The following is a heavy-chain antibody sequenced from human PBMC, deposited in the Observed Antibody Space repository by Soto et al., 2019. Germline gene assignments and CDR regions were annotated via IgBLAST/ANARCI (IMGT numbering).Heavy chain of an antibody. V-gene: IGHV3-30*18. CDR3: AKDAYNAAFDV. CDR1: RFSFNIFG. J-gene: IGHJ3*01. CDR2: ISKNGDNQ. Sequence: PGGSLRLSCATSRFSFNIFGMHWVRQAPGKALEWVGLISKNGDNQYYGDSAKGRFIISRDNPKNSLYLQLHSLRPDDTAVYYCAKDAYNAAFDVWGQGTMVTVSS. D-gene: IGHD1-1*01.